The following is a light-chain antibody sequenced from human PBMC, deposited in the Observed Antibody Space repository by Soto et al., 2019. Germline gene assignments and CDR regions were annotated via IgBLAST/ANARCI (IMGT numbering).Light chain of an antibody. CDR3: QQRSTWPRT. V-gene: IGKV3-11*01. CDR2: DAS. J-gene: IGKJ1*01. CDR1: QSVSSY. Sequence: EIVLTQSPATLSLSPGERATLSCRASQSVSSYLAWYQQKPGQAPRLLIYDASNRATGIPARFSGSGSGTDFTLTISSREPEDFAVYYCQQRSTWPRTFGQGTKVEIK.